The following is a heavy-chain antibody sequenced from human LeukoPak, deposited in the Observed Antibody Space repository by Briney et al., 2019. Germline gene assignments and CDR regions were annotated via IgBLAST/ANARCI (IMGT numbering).Heavy chain of an antibody. CDR2: ISSSSYI. D-gene: IGHD3-3*01. J-gene: IGHJ4*02. V-gene: IGHV3-21*01. Sequence: GGSLRLSCAASGFTFSSYSMNWVRQAPGKGLEWVSSISSSSYIYYADSVKGRFTISRDNAKNSLYLQMNSLRAEDTAVYYCARSGEWLLSQFDYWGQGTLVTVPS. CDR1: GFTFSSYS. CDR3: ARSGEWLLSQFDY.